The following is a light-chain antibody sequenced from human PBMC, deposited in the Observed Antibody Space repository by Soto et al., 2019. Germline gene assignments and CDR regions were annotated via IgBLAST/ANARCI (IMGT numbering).Light chain of an antibody. V-gene: IGKV3-20*01. CDR2: GAS. Sequence: EIVLTQSPGSLSLFPGETATLSCRASQSLYNNYLAWCQEKPGQAPRLLIYGASSRPPGIPDRFSGSGSGTDYTLTINRLEPEDSAVYFCQQYASSLTFGGGTKVDIK. CDR3: QQYASSLT. CDR1: QSLYNNY. J-gene: IGKJ4*01.